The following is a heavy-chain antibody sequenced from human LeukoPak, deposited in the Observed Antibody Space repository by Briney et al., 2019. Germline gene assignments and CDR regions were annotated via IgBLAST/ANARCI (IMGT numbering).Heavy chain of an antibody. CDR2: IIPIFGTA. D-gene: IGHD3-22*01. CDR1: GGTFSIYA. CDR3: ARGGYYDSSGYYSQFDP. J-gene: IGHJ5*02. V-gene: IGHV1-69*13. Sequence: SVTVSFKASGGTFSIYAISWVRQAPGQGLEWMGGIIPIFGTANYAQKFQGRVTITADESTSTAYMELSSLRSEDTAVYYCARGGYYDSSGYYSQFDPWGQGNLVPVSS.